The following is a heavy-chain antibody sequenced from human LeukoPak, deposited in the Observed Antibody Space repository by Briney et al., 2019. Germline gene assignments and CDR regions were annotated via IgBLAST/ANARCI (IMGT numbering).Heavy chain of an antibody. Sequence: HGESLKISCRDSGYSFTNYWIGWVRQMPGKGLEWMGTIHAADSHTKYSPSFQGQVTISVDKSISTAYLQWSGLKASDTAIYYCAGARNGDYRWDYWGQGTLVTVSS. CDR3: AGARNGDYRWDY. CDR1: GYSFTNYW. D-gene: IGHD4-17*01. CDR2: IHAADSHT. V-gene: IGHV5-51*01. J-gene: IGHJ4*02.